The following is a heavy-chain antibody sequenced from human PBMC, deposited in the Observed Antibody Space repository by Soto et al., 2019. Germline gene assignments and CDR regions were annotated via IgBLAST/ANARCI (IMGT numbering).Heavy chain of an antibody. CDR2: IYYSGST. V-gene: IGHV4-39*01. CDR1: GDSISSRRYY. Sequence: XETLSLPCTVTGDSISSRRYYWGWIRQPPGKGLEWIGSIYYSGSTYNNPSLRSRVSMSIDTSKDQFSLKLKSVTAADTALYFCARQRTSVVTQAYFDVWGTGSLVSVS. J-gene: IGHJ4*02. CDR3: ARQRTSVVTQAYFDV. D-gene: IGHD2-21*02.